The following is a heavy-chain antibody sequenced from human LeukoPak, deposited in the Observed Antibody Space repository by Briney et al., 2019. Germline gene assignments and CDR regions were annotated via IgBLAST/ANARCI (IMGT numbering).Heavy chain of an antibody. V-gene: IGHV3-21*01. D-gene: IGHD7-27*01. CDR1: GFTFSSYA. CDR3: ARDFARNGDYHHFDY. J-gene: IGHJ4*02. Sequence: PGGSLRLSCAASGFTFSSYAMSWVRQAPGKGLEWVSFISSSGSYIYYADSVKGRFTISRDNAKNSLYLQMNSLRAEDTAVYYCARDFARNGDYHHFDYWGQGTLVTVSS. CDR2: ISSSGSYI.